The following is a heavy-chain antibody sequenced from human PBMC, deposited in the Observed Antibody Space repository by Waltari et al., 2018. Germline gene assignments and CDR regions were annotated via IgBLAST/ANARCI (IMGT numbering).Heavy chain of an antibody. CDR3: ARLPRGSVIIGAFDI. D-gene: IGHD3-22*01. J-gene: IGHJ3*02. CDR2: MYFSGTK. V-gene: IGHV4-59*11. Sequence: VQLQESGPGLVKPSETLSLRCNVSGESIRSHIWSWIRQAPGKGLEWIGHMYFSGTKDYNPSLKSRVAISIDTSKNHFSLNLRSVTAADTAIYYCARLPRGSVIIGAFDIWGQGTQVTVSS. CDR1: GESIRSHI.